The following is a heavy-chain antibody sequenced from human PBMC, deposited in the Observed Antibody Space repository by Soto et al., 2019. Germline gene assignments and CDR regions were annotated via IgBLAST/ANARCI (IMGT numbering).Heavy chain of an antibody. J-gene: IGHJ4*02. Sequence: ASVKVSCKASGYTFSSYNINWVRQATGQGPEWMGWMNPSSGSTGYAQKFQGRVTMTRDVSISTAYMDLSSLRSEDTAVYYCAREDYYGSGSYYSWGQGTLVTVSS. D-gene: IGHD3-10*01. CDR3: AREDYYGSGSYYS. V-gene: IGHV1-8*01. CDR1: GYTFSSYN. CDR2: MNPSSGST.